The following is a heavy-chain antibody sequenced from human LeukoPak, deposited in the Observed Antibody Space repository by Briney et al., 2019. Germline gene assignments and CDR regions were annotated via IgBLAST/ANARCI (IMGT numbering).Heavy chain of an antibody. D-gene: IGHD3-10*01. CDR3: EPTYYYGSGILN. CDR2: INGDGSMT. V-gene: IGHV3-74*01. Sequence: GGSLRLSCATSGFPFSSNWMHWVRQVPGKGLEWVARINGDGSMTGYADSVKGRFTISRDNAKNTLYLQMNSLRAEDTAVYYCEPTYYYGSGILNWGQGTLVTVSS. J-gene: IGHJ4*02. CDR1: GFPFSSNW.